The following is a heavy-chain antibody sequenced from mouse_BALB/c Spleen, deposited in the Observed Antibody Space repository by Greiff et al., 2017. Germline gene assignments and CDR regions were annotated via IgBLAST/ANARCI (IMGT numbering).Heavy chain of an antibody. Sequence: QVQLKESGAELAKPGASVKMSCKASGYTFTSYWMHWVKQRPGQGLEWIGYINPSTGYTEYNQKFKDKATLTADKSSSTAYMQLSSLTSEDSAVCYCSRSTSFAYWGQGTLVTVSA. CDR2: INPSTGYT. CDR3: SRSTSFAY. J-gene: IGHJ3*01. V-gene: IGHV1-7*01. CDR1: GYTFTSYW.